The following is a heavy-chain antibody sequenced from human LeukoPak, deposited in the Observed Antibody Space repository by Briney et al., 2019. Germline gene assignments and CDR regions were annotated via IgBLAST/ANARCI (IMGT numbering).Heavy chain of an antibody. J-gene: IGHJ6*02. V-gene: IGHV1-18*01. CDR3: ARGGQQPVRYYYYGMDV. CDR2: ISAYNGNT. Sequence: GASVKVSCKASGYTFTSYGISWVRQAPGQGLEWMGWISAYNGNTNYAQKLQGRVTMTTDTSTSTAYMELRSLRSDDTAVYYCARGGQQPVRYYYYGMDVWGQGTTVTVSS. D-gene: IGHD6-13*01. CDR1: GYTFTSYG.